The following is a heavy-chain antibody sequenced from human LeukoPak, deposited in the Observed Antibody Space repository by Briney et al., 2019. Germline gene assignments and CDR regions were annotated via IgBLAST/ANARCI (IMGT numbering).Heavy chain of an antibody. J-gene: IGHJ6*02. CDR2: ISYDGSNK. CDR1: GFTFSSYG. V-gene: IGHV3-30*18. D-gene: IGHD2-2*01. Sequence: GGSLRLSCAASGFTFSSYGMHWVRQAPGKGLEWVAVISYDGSNKYYADSVKGRFTVSRDNSKNTLYLQMNSLRAEDTAVYYCAKDRIKYCSSTSCYYGMDVWGQGTTVTVSS. CDR3: AKDRIKYCSSTSCYYGMDV.